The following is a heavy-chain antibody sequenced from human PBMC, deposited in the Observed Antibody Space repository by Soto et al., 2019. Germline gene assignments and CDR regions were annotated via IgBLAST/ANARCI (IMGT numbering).Heavy chain of an antibody. CDR3: AKDRLYNWSEPLDF. Sequence: QVQLVESGGGVVQPGRSLRLSCAASGLTFNNHGMHWVRQAPGKGLEWVAHISFDGSSEHYADSVKGRFTISRDNPKNTVHLQLNTLRPEDTAVYFCAKDRLYNWSEPLDFWGQGTLVTVSS. CDR2: ISFDGSSE. D-gene: IGHD1-20*01. J-gene: IGHJ4*02. V-gene: IGHV3-30*18. CDR1: GLTFNNHG.